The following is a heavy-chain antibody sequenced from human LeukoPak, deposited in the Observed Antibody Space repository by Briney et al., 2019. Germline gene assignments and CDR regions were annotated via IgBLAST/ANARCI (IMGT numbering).Heavy chain of an antibody. J-gene: IGHJ5*02. Sequence: GGSLRLTCAASGFTFSSYSMNWVRQAPGKGLEWVSSISSSSSYIYYADSVKGRFTISRDNAKNSLYLQMNSLRAEDTAVYYCARGTAMVTGSFDPWGQGTLVTVSS. D-gene: IGHD5-18*01. CDR1: GFTFSSYS. V-gene: IGHV3-21*01. CDR2: ISSSSSYI. CDR3: ARGTAMVTGSFDP.